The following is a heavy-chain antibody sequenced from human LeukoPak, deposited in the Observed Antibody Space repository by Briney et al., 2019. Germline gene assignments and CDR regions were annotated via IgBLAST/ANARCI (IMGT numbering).Heavy chain of an antibody. CDR2: INSDGSST. Sequence: GGSLRLSCAASGFTFSSYWMHWVRQAPGKGLVWVSRINSDGSSTIYADSVKGRFTISRDNAKNTLYLQMNSLRAEDTAVYYCARVRDYVWGVTDYWGQGTLVTVSS. CDR3: ARVRDYVWGVTDY. CDR1: GFTFSSYW. J-gene: IGHJ4*02. D-gene: IGHD3-16*01. V-gene: IGHV3-74*01.